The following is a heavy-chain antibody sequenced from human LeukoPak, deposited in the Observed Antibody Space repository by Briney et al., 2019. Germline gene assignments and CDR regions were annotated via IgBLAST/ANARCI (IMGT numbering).Heavy chain of an antibody. CDR2: ISWNSGSI. Sequence: PGGSLRLSCAASGFTFDDYAMHWVRQAPGKGLEWVSGISWNSGSIGYADSVKGRFTISRDNAKNSLYLQMNSLRAEDTALYYCAKDIVSGRYSYFHYWGQGTLVTVSS. J-gene: IGHJ4*02. CDR3: AKDIVSGRYSYFHY. CDR1: GFTFDDYA. D-gene: IGHD5-18*01. V-gene: IGHV3-9*01.